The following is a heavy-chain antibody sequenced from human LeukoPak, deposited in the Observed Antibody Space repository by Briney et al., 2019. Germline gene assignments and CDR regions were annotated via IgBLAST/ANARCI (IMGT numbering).Heavy chain of an antibody. CDR2: INSNSGGT. J-gene: IGHJ5*02. CDR1: GYPFTAYY. CDR3: ARGGGAIVRGVIGLDP. D-gene: IGHD3-10*01. Sequence: ASVKVSCKASGYPFTAYYMHWVRQAPGQGLEWMGWINSNSGGTNYAQNFQGRVNVTRDTSLSTAYMELTRLTSDDTAVYYCARGGGAIVRGVIGLDPWGQGTLVTVSS. V-gene: IGHV1-2*02.